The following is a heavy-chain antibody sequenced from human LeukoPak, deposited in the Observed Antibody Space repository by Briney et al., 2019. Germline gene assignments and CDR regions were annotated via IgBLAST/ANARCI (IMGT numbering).Heavy chain of an antibody. CDR2: MNPNSGNT. V-gene: IGHV1-8*01. CDR1: GYTFTSYD. D-gene: IGHD3-10*01. CDR3: ARGPHYYGSGSYYQFDY. Sequence: ASVKVSCKASGYTFTSYDINWVRQATGQGLEWMGWMNPNSGNTGYAQKFKGKVTMTRNTSISTAYMELSSLRSEDTAVYYCARGPHYYGSGSYYQFDYWGQGTLVTVSS. J-gene: IGHJ4*02.